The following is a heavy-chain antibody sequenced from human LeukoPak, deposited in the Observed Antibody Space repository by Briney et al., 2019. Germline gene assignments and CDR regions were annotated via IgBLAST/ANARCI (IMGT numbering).Heavy chain of an antibody. Sequence: PGGSLRLSCAASGFTFSSYWMSWVRQAPGKGLEWVANIKQDGSEKYYVDSVKGRFTISRDNAKNSLYLQMNSLRAEDTAVYYCARENTFFEASTHIYYYYMDVWGKGTPVTVSS. CDR2: IKQDGSEK. CDR3: ARENTFFEASTHIYYYYMDV. CDR1: GFTFSSYW. J-gene: IGHJ6*03. D-gene: IGHD3-3*01. V-gene: IGHV3-7*01.